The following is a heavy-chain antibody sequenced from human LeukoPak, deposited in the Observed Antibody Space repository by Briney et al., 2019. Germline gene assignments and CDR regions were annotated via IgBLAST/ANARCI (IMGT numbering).Heavy chain of an antibody. CDR1: GGTFSSYA. J-gene: IGHJ6*03. Sequence: GASVKVSCKASGGTFSSYAISWVRQAPGQGLEWMGGIIPIFGTANYAQKFQGRVTITTDESTSTAYMELSSLRSEDTAVYYCALGYCSSTSRPPPYYYMDVWGKGTTVTVSS. CDR3: ALGYCSSTSRPPPYYYMDV. CDR2: IIPIFGTA. D-gene: IGHD2-2*01. V-gene: IGHV1-69*05.